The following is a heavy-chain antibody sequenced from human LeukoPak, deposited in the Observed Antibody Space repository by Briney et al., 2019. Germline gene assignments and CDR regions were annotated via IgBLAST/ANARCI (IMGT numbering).Heavy chain of an antibody. CDR2: INHSGST. Sequence: PSETLSLTCAVYGGSFSGYYWSWIRQPPGKGLEWIGEINHSGSTNYNPSLKSRVTISVDTSKNQFSLKLSSVTAADTAVYYCVRGLVTVTNYYYGMDVWGQGTTVTVSS. CDR1: GGSFSGYY. V-gene: IGHV4-34*01. D-gene: IGHD4-17*01. J-gene: IGHJ6*02. CDR3: VRGLVTVTNYYYGMDV.